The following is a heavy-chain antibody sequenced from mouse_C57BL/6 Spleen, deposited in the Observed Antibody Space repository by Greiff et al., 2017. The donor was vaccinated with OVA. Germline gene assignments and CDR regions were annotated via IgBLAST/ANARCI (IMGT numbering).Heavy chain of an antibody. V-gene: IGHV2-2*01. CDR3: ARIPLIYDGYYDAMDY. D-gene: IGHD2-3*01. Sequence: QVQLKESGPGLVQPSQSLSITCTVSGFSLTSYGVHWVRQSPGKGLEWLGVIWSGGSTDYNAAFISRLSISKDNSKSQVFFKMNSLQADDTAIYYCARIPLIYDGYYDAMDYWGQGTSVTVSS. J-gene: IGHJ4*01. CDR1: GFSLTSYG. CDR2: IWSGGST.